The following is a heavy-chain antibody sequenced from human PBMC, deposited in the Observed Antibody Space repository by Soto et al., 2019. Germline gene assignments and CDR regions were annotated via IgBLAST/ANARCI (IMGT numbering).Heavy chain of an antibody. V-gene: IGHV4-4*02. J-gene: IGHJ4*02. Sequence: PSETLSLTXAVSGGSISSSNWWSWVRQPPGKGLEWIGEIYHSGSTNYNPSLKSRVTISVDKSKNQFSLKLRSVTAADTAVYYCARGMAEEQIFYYFDYWGQGALVTVSS. CDR2: IYHSGST. CDR1: GGSISSSNW. CDR3: ARGMAEEQIFYYFDY. D-gene: IGHD3-9*01.